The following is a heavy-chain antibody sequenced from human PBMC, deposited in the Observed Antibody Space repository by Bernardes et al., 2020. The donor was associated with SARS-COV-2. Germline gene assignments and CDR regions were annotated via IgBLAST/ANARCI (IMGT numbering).Heavy chain of an antibody. Sequence: GGSLRLSCAASGFTFSSNWMNWVRQAPGKGLEWVSRISGDGSSTSYAGSVKGRFTISRDNAKNTLSLQMNSLSAEDTAVYYCARAGTGNTFGKLDNWGQGTLDNVS. V-gene: IGHV3-74*01. CDR1: GFTFSSNW. J-gene: IGHJ4*02. CDR2: ISGDGSST. CDR3: ARAGTGNTFGKLDN. D-gene: IGHD1-1*01.